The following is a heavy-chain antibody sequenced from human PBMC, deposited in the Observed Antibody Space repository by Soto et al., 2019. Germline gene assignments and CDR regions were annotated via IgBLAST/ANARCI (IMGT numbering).Heavy chain of an antibody. V-gene: IGHV3-66*01. J-gene: IGHJ4*02. D-gene: IGHD2-2*01. CDR3: ARGRGSTGYLGREHYFDY. CDR1: GFSVTNNY. Sequence: EVQVVESGGGLVQPGGSLRLSCAASGFSVTNNYMNWVRQAPGKGLEWVSIIDIGGNTYYADSVKDRFTISRDNSRNTLYLHMYSLRAEDTDGYYCARGRGSTGYLGREHYFDYWGQGTLVTVSP. CDR2: IDIGGNT.